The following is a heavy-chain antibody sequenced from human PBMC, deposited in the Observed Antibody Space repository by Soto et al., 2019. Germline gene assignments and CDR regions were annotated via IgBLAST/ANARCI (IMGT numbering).Heavy chain of an antibody. Sequence: SETLSLTCAVSGGSINSNNWWSWVRQPPGKGLEWIGEVYHSGSTNYNPSLKSRLTISVDKSKNQFSLKLNSVTAADTAVYYCARMGNTEKYPDFDYWGQGTLVTVSS. J-gene: IGHJ4*02. V-gene: IGHV4-4*02. CDR1: GGSINSNNW. CDR3: ARMGNTEKYPDFDY. D-gene: IGHD1-26*01. CDR2: VYHSGST.